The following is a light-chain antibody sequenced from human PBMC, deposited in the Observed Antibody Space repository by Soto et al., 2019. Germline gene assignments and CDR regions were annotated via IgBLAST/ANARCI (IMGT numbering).Light chain of an antibody. V-gene: IGKV1-39*01. Sequence: DIQMTQSPSSLSASVGDRVTITCRASQSISSYLNWYQQKPGKAPKLLIYAASSLHSGVPSRFSGSGSGTDFTLTISSLQPEDFATYYCQQSYSTPLTVGQGTKVEIK. CDR2: AAS. J-gene: IGKJ1*01. CDR1: QSISSY. CDR3: QQSYSTPLT.